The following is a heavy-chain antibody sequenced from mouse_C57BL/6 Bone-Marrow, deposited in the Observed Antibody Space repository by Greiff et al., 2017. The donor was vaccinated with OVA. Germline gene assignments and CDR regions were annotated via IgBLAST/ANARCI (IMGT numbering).Heavy chain of an antibody. CDR1: GYTFTSYG. CDR3: AKGLFITTVVVDWYCDV. J-gene: IGHJ1*03. CDR2: IYPRSGNT. D-gene: IGHD1-1*01. Sequence: VQLQQSGAELARPGASVKLSCKASGYTFTSYGISWVKQRTGQGLEWIGEIYPRSGNTYYNEKFKGKATLTADNSSSTAYMELRSLTSEDSAVYFCAKGLFITTVVVDWYCDVWGTGTTVTVSS. V-gene: IGHV1-81*01.